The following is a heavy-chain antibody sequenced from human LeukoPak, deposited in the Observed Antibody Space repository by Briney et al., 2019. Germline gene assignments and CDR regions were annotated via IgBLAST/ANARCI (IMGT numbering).Heavy chain of an antibody. CDR1: GLTVNDNY. J-gene: IGHJ4*02. Sequence: GGSLRLSCALSGLTVNDNYMSWVRQAPGKGLEWVSLIFPDGQTYYSDFVQGRFSISRDMSRNSLFLDMSSLRAEDTAVFFCARANPVYGDFDYWGQGTLVTVSS. CDR3: ARANPVYGDFDY. CDR2: IFPDGQT. D-gene: IGHD4-17*01. V-gene: IGHV3-53*01.